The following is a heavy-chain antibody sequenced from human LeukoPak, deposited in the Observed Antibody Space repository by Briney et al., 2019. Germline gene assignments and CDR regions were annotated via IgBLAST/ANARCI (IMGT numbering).Heavy chain of an antibody. CDR3: ARGALYCSSTSCSLDY. V-gene: IGHV3-53*01. CDR1: GFTVSSNY. CDR2: IYSGGST. J-gene: IGHJ4*02. Sequence: GGSLRLSCAASGFTVSSNYMSWVRQAPGKGLEWVSVIYSGGSTYYADSVKGRFTISRDNSKNTLYLQMNSLRADDTAVYYCARGALYCSSTSCSLDYWGQGTLVTVSS. D-gene: IGHD2-2*01.